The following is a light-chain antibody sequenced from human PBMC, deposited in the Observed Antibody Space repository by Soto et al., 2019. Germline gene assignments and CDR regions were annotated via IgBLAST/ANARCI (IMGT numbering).Light chain of an antibody. CDR1: SSDVGHYNY. CDR2: DVS. Sequence: QSALTQPASVSGSPGQSITISCTGTSSDVGHYNYVSWYQQHPGKAPKLMIYDVSNRPSGVSNRFSGSKSGNTASLTISGLQAEDEADYYCSSYTSSSTLVFGGGTKVTVL. J-gene: IGLJ2*01. V-gene: IGLV2-14*01. CDR3: SSYTSSSTLV.